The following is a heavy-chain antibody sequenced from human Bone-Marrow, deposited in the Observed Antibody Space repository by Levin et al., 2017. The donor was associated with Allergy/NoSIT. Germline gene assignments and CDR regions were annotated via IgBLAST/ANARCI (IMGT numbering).Heavy chain of an antibody. CDR2: ISSSGGST. CDR3: AKGDTYSSGWYGDYDYGLDG. V-gene: IGHV3-23*01. J-gene: IGHJ6*02. CDR1: GFTFSNYA. D-gene: IGHD6-19*01. Sequence: GGSLRLSCAASGFTFSNYAMSWVRQAPGRGLEWVSVISSSGGSTYSADSVKGRFTISRDNSKNTLYLQMNSMRAEDTAVYYCAKGDTYSSGWYGDYDYGLDGWGQGTTVTVSS.